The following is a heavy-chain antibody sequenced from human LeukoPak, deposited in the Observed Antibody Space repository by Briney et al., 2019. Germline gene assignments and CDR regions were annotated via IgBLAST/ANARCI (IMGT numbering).Heavy chain of an antibody. D-gene: IGHD5-18*01. J-gene: IGHJ4*02. CDR3: ARGAGGYSYGFPNDY. V-gene: IGHV3-48*03. CDR2: ISNSDRTM. CDR1: GFTFSSYE. Sequence: GGSLRLSCAASGFTFSSYEMNWVRQAPGKGLEWVSYISNSDRTMYYADSVQGRFTISRDNAKNSLYLQMNSLRAEDTAVYYCARGAGGYSYGFPNDYWGQGTLVTVSS.